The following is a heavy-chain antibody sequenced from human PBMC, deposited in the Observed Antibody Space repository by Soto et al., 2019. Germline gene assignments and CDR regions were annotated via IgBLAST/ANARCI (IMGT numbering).Heavy chain of an antibody. V-gene: IGHV3-48*03. CDR3: AREGVSVDAFGV. D-gene: IGHD3-3*01. J-gene: IGHJ3*01. Sequence: GGSLRLSCAVSGFIFSSFEMSWVRQAPGKGLEWVSYISEGGSTIYYADSVKGRFTISRDNARNSLYLQMSSLRAEDTAVYYCAREGVSVDAFGVWGQGTMVTVSS. CDR1: GFIFSSFE. CDR2: ISEGGSTI.